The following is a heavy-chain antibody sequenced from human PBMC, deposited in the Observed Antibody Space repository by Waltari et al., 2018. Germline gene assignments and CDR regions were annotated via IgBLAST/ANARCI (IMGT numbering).Heavy chain of an antibody. Sequence: QITLKESGPTLVKPTQTLTLTCTFSGFSLSTSGVGVGWIRQPPGKALEWLALIYWNDDKRYSPSLKIRLTITKDTSKNQVVLTMTNMDPVDTSTYYCAHRRAMEGFGELLMGFDYWGQGTLVTVSS. D-gene: IGHD3-10*01. CDR3: AHRRAMEGFGELLMGFDY. CDR1: GFSLSTSGVG. J-gene: IGHJ4*02. V-gene: IGHV2-5*01. CDR2: IYWNDDK.